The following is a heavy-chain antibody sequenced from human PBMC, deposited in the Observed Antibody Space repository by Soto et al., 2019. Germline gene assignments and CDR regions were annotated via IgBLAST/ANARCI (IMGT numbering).Heavy chain of an antibody. CDR3: AKAGPHYCSGGSCYYNY. CDR2: ISGSGGST. D-gene: IGHD2-15*01. Sequence: GSLRLSCAASGFTFSSYAMSWVRQAPGKGLEWVSAISGSGGSTYYADSVKGRFTISRDNSKNTLYLQMNSLRAEDTAVYYCAKAGPHYCSGGSCYYNYWGQGTLVTVSS. CDR1: GFTFSSYA. V-gene: IGHV3-23*01. J-gene: IGHJ4*02.